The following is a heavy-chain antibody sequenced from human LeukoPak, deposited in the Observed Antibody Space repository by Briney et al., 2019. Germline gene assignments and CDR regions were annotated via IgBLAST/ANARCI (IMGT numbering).Heavy chain of an antibody. Sequence: GGSLRLSCAASGFTFSSYEMNWVRQAPGKGLECLSYISSSGSTIYYADSVKGRFTISRDNAKNSLYLQMNSLRAEDTAVYYCARDGDPGYYDSSGYYYFYYGMDVWGQGTTVTVSS. J-gene: IGHJ6*02. CDR3: ARDGDPGYYDSSGYYYFYYGMDV. CDR2: ISSSGSTI. V-gene: IGHV3-48*03. D-gene: IGHD3-22*01. CDR1: GFTFSSYE.